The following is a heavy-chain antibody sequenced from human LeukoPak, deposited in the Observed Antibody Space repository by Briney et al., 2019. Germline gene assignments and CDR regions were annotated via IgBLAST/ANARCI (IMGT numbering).Heavy chain of an antibody. CDR3: ARHLGP. Sequence: PSETQSLTCTVSGGSINGYYCSWIRQPAGKGLEWIGRISATGITHYNPSLESRVTMSVDMSRNQFSLKLSSVAAADTAVFYCARHLGPWGPGTLVTVSS. V-gene: IGHV4-4*07. J-gene: IGHJ4*02. D-gene: IGHD1-26*01. CDR2: ISATGIT. CDR1: GGSINGYY.